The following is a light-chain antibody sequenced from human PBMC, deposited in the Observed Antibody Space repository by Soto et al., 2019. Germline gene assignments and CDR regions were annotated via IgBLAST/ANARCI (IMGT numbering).Light chain of an antibody. CDR2: DAS. CDR3: QHRSEWPLT. J-gene: IGKJ4*01. CDR1: QSVSSY. V-gene: IGKV3-11*01. Sequence: EIVLTQSPATLSLSPGERATLSCRASQSVSSYLGWYQQKPGQAPRLLIYDASNGATGIPPRFSGSGFGTDFTLTISSLEPEDFAVYYCQHRSEWPLTFGGGTKV.